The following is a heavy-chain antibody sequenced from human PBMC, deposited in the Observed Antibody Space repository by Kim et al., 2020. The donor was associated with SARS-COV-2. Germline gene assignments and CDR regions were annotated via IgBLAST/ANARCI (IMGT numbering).Heavy chain of an antibody. CDR3: ASSSGWSYYYYGMDV. J-gene: IGHJ6*02. CDR2: IYTSGST. V-gene: IGHV4-61*02. Sequence: SETLSLTCTVSGGSISSGSYYWSWIRQPAGKGLEWIGRIYTSGSTNYNPSLKSRVTISVDTSKNQFSLKLSSVTAADTAVYYCASSSGWSYYYYGMDVWGQGTTVTVSS. CDR1: GGSISSGSYY. D-gene: IGHD6-19*01.